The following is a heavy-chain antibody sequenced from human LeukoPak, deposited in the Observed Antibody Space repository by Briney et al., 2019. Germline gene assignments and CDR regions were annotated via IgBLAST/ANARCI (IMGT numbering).Heavy chain of an antibody. CDR1: GFTFSSYW. V-gene: IGHV3-7*01. Sequence: QSGGSLRLSCAASGFTFSSYWMSWVRQAPGKGLEWVANIKKDGSEKYYVDSVKGRFTICRDNAKTSLYLQMNSLRAEDTAVYYCARHLSGVTGYTYGRGIDYWGQGTLVTVSS. J-gene: IGHJ4*02. D-gene: IGHD5-18*01. CDR3: ARHLSGVTGYTYGRGIDY. CDR2: IKKDGSEK.